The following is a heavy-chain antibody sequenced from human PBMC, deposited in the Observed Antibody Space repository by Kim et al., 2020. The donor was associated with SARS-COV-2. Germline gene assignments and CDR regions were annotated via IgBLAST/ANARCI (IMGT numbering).Heavy chain of an antibody. J-gene: IGHJ4*02. CDR2: INTSTGNP. CDR1: GYAFTTYA. CDR3: ARSTAVAEGYFDN. D-gene: IGHD6-19*01. Sequence: ASVKVSCKTSGYAFTTYALNWVRQAPGQGLEWMGWINTSTGNPTYAQGFAGRYVFSLDTSVSTAYLQISSLKAEDTGLYYCARSTAVAEGYFDNWGQGTL. V-gene: IGHV7-4-1*02.